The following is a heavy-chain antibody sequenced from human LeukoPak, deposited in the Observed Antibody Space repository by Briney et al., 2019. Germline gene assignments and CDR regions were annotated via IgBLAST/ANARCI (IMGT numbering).Heavy chain of an antibody. CDR2: IYYSGST. CDR1: GGSISSGSYY. J-gene: IGHJ4*02. D-gene: IGHD6-6*01. V-gene: IGHV4-61*01. Sequence: SETLSLTCTVSGGSISSGSYYWSWIRQPPGKGLEWIGYIYYSGSTNYNPSLKSRVTISVDTSKNQFSLKLSSVTAADTAVYYCARGVVLSSWGQGTLVTVSS. CDR3: ARGVVLSS.